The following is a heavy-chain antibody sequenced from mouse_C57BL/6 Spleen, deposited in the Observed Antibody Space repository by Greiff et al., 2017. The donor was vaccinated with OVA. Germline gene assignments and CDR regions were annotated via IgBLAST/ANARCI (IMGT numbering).Heavy chain of an antibody. CDR2: IDPEDGAT. D-gene: IGHD1-1*01. CDR1: GFNIKDYY. V-gene: IGHV14-2*01. J-gene: IGHJ2*01. CDR3: ARGAYYGSSYLDY. Sequence: EVKLVESGAELVKPGASVKLSCTASGFNIKDYYMHWVKQRTEQGLEWIGRIDPEDGATKYAPKFQGKATITADTSSNTAYLQLSSLTSEDTAVYYCARGAYYGSSYLDYWGQGTTLTVSS.